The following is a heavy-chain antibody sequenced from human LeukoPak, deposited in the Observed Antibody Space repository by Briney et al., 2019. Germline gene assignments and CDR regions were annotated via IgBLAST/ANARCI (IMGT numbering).Heavy chain of an antibody. V-gene: IGHV1-3*03. J-gene: IGHJ4*02. D-gene: IGHD3-16*02. CDR2: INAGNGNT. CDR3: ARVQEYYDYVWGSYRPNYFDY. Sequence: ASVKVSCKASGYTFTSYAMHWVRQAPGQRLEWMGWINAGNGNTKYSQEFQGRVTMTRDTSTSTVHMELSSLRSEDTAVYYCARVQEYYDYVWGSYRPNYFDYWGQGTLVTVSS. CDR1: GYTFTSYA.